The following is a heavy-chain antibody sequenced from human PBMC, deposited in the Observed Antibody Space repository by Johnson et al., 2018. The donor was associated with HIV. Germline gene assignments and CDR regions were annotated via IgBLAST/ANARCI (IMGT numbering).Heavy chain of an antibody. V-gene: IGHV3-30*04. J-gene: IGHJ3*02. D-gene: IGHD2-15*01. Sequence: QVQLVESGGGFVQPGRSLRLSCAASGFTFSSYAMHWVRQAPGKGLEWVAVISYDGSNKYYADSVKGRFTISRDNAKNSLYLQMHSLRAEDTAVYYVRVVGDAFDIWGQGTMVTVSS. CDR2: ISYDGSNK. CDR1: GFTFSSYA. CDR3: RVVGDAFDI.